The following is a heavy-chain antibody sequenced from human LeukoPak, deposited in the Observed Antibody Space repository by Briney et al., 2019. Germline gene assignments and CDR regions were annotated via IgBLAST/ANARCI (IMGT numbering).Heavy chain of an antibody. J-gene: IGHJ6*03. Sequence: PGGSLRLSCADSEFTFSTYWMSWVRQAPVKGLEWVASIKQDGSERYYVDSVKGRFTISRDNSKNTLYLQMNSLRAEDTAVYYCATNGGYSYDNPYYYYMDVWGKGTTVTVSS. V-gene: IGHV3-7*01. CDR3: ATNGGYSYDNPYYYYMDV. CDR2: IKQDGSER. CDR1: EFTFSTYW. D-gene: IGHD5-18*01.